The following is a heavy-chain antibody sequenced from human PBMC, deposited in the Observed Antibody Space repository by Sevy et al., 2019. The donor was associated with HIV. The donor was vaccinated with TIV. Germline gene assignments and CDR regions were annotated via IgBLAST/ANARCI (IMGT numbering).Heavy chain of an antibody. CDR1: GFTFSSYA. J-gene: IGHJ6*02. V-gene: IGHV3-23*01. CDR2: ISGSGGST. D-gene: IGHD3-22*01. CDR3: AKDKDDYDSSGYYPERLYYYGMDV. Sequence: GGSLRLSCAASGFTFSSYAMSWVRQAPGKGLEWVSAISGSGGSTYYADSVKGRFTISRDNSKNTRYLQMNSLRAEDTAVYYWAKDKDDYDSSGYYPERLYYYGMDVWGQGTTVTVSS.